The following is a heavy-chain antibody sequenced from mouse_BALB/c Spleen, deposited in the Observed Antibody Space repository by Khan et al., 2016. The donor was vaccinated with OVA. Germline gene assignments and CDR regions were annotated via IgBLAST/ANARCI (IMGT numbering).Heavy chain of an antibody. V-gene: IGHV5-17*02. CDR3: ATYYFYGYYFDY. D-gene: IGHD1-1*01. J-gene: IGHJ2*01. Sequence: EVELVESGGDLVQPGGSRKLSCAASGFTFSSYGMHWVRQAPEKGLEWVAYISGDSNTIYYADTVKGRFTISRDNPRNTLFLQMTSLMSEDTAMDYCATYYFYGYYFDYWGPGTTLTVSS. CDR2: ISGDSNTI. CDR1: GFTFSSYG.